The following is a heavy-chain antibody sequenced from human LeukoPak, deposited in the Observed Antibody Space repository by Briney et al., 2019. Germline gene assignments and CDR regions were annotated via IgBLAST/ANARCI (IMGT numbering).Heavy chain of an antibody. D-gene: IGHD1-26*01. CDR3: ASHSGSYRTYYFDY. V-gene: IGHV4-30-4*01. CDR1: GGSISSSSYY. J-gene: IGHJ4*02. Sequence: TSETLSLTCTVSGGSISSSSYYWSWIRQPPGKGLEWIGYIYYSGSTYYNPSLKSRVTISVDTSKNQFSLKLSSVTAADTAVYYCASHSGSYRTYYFDYWGQGTLVTVSS. CDR2: IYYSGST.